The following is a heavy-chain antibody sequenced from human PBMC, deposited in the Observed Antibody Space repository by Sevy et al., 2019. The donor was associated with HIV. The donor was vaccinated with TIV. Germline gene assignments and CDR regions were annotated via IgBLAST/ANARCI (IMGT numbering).Heavy chain of an antibody. CDR3: TRWKAAQSIFDY. CDR1: GFTFGDYC. V-gene: IGHV3-49*04. J-gene: IGHJ4*02. CDR2: LKSDVYGGTV. Sequence: GGSLRLSCTASGFTFGDYCMSWVRQAPGKGLEWVAFLKSDVYGGTVDHAVSVGGRFVISRDDSKTIAYLQMNDLKTEESGVYYCTRWKAAQSIFDYWGQGALVTVSS. D-gene: IGHD6-13*01.